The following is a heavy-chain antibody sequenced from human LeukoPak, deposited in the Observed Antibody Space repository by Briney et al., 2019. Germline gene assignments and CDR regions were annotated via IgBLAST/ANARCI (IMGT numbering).Heavy chain of an antibody. CDR3: ARADSSVSPQPDY. J-gene: IGHJ4*02. Sequence: PETLSLTCTVSGGSISSSSYYWGWIRQPPGKGLEWIGSIYYSGSTYYNPSLKSRVTISVDTSKNQFSLKLSSVTAADTAVYYCARADSSVSPQPDYWGQGTLVTVSS. CDR2: IYYSGST. CDR1: GGSISSSSYY. V-gene: IGHV4-39*01. D-gene: IGHD6-19*01.